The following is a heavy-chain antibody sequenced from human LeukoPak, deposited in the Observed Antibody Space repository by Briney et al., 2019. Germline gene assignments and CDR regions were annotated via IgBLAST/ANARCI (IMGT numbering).Heavy chain of an antibody. Sequence: ASVKVSCKASGYTFIDYYMHWVRQAPGQGLEWMGWINPNSGGTNYAQKFQGRVTMTRDTSISTAYMELRSLRSDDTAVYYCARELYYYDSSGNPPKPIYYFDYWGQGTLVTVSS. D-gene: IGHD3-22*01. CDR1: GYTFIDYY. V-gene: IGHV1-2*02. CDR2: INPNSGGT. J-gene: IGHJ4*02. CDR3: ARELYYYDSSGNPPKPIYYFDY.